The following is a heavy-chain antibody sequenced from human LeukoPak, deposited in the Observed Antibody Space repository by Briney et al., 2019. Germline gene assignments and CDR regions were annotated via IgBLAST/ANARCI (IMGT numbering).Heavy chain of an antibody. J-gene: IGHJ4*02. D-gene: IGHD3-10*01. CDR1: GFTFSSYE. CDR2: ITSSSSYI. Sequence: GGSLRLSCAASGFTFSSYEMNWVRQAPGKGLEWVSSITSSSSYIYYADSVKGRFTISRDNAKNSLYLQMNSLRAEDTAVYYCAKDAIWFGELLEFDYWGQGTLVTVSS. CDR3: AKDAIWFGELLEFDY. V-gene: IGHV3-21*04.